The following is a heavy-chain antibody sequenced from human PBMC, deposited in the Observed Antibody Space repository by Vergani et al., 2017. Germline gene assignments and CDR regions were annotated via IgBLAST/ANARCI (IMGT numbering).Heavy chain of an antibody. CDR1: GITFWKFG. CDR3: ARGYCSGGSCYSGLEVNWFDP. V-gene: IGHV3-9*01. D-gene: IGHD2-15*01. Sequence: EVDLVESGGGLAQPGGSLRLSCEASGITFWKFGMHWVRQGPGKGLEWVSGISWNSGAVDYADSVRGRFTISRDNAKNSLFLEMNSLRAEDTAVYYCARGYCSGGSCYSGLEVNWFDPWGQGTLVTVSS. CDR2: ISWNSGAV. J-gene: IGHJ5*02.